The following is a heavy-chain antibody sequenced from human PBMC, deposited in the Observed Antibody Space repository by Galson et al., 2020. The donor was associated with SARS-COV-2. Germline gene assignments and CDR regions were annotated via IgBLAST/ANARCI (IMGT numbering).Heavy chain of an antibody. J-gene: IGHJ6*03. CDR2: IGTAGDT. CDR1: GFTFSSYD. D-gene: IGHD3-22*01. Sequence: GESLKISCAASGFTFSSYDMHWVRQATGKGLEWVSAIGTAGDTYYPGSVKGRFTISRENAKNSLYLQMNSLRAGDTAVYYCARVGHYYDSSGYYSGPYMDVWGKGTTVTVSS. CDR3: ARVGHYYDSSGYYSGPYMDV. V-gene: IGHV3-13*01.